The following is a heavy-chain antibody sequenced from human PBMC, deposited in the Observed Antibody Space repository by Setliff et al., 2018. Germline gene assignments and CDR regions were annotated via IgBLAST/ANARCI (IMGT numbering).Heavy chain of an antibody. V-gene: IGHV1-46*02. J-gene: IGHJ3*02. CDR2: INPSGGST. CDR3: ARDGVSSGWYPDAFDI. CDR1: EYTFYKHF. D-gene: IGHD6-19*01. Sequence: ASVKVSCKDSEYTFYKHFIQRLRRAPGQGLEWMGIINPSGGSTSYAQKFQGRVTMTRDTSTSTVYMELSSLRSEDTAVYYCARDGVSSGWYPDAFDIWGQGTMVTVSS.